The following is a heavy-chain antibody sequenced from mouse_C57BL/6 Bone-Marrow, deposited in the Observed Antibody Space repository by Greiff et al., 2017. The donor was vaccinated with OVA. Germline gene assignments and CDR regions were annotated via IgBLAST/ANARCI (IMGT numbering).Heavy chain of an antibody. Sequence: VQLQQPGAELVRPGSSVKLSWKASGYTFTSYWMHWVKQRPIQGLEWIGNIDPSDSETHYNQKFKDKATLTVDKSSSTAYRQLSSLTSEDSAVYYCARESTVVAKGSYAMDYWGQGTSVTVSS. CDR3: ARESTVVAKGSYAMDY. V-gene: IGHV1-52*01. J-gene: IGHJ4*01. D-gene: IGHD1-1*01. CDR2: IDPSDSET. CDR1: GYTFTSYW.